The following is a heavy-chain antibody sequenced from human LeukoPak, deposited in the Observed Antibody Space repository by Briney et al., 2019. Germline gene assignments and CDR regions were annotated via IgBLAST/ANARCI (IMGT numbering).Heavy chain of an antibody. CDR3: ARDYCSGTSCFDY. Sequence: GASVKVSCKASGYTFTGYYMHWVRQAPGQGLEWMGWINPNSGGTKYAQKFQGRVTMTRDTSISTAYMELSSLRSDDTAVYSCARDYCSGTSCFDYWGQGTLVTVSS. CDR2: INPNSGGT. D-gene: IGHD2-2*01. J-gene: IGHJ4*02. V-gene: IGHV1-2*02. CDR1: GYTFTGYY.